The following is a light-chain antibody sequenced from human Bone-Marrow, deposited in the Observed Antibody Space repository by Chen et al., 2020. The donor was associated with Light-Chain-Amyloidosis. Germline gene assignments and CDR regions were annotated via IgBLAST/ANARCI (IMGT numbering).Light chain of an antibody. V-gene: IGLV3-21*03. CDR2: DDT. Sequence: SYVLTQPPSVSVAPGKTASSICEGENIGSKSVHWYQQMPDQAPVLALYDDTGRPSGIPERFSGSNSSNTATLTISRVESGDEADYYCQVWDSSGDHPVFGGGTKLTVL. CDR1: NIGSKS. CDR3: QVWDSSGDHPV. J-gene: IGLJ2*01.